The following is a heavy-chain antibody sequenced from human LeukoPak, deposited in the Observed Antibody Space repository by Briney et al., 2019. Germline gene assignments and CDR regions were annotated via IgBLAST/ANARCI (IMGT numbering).Heavy chain of an antibody. CDR1: GFTFDDYA. Sequence: GRSLRLSCEASGFTFDDYAMHWVRQAPGKGLEWVAVVWYDGSKTYSADSVKGRITISRDDSKNTLYLQMNSLRAEDTAVYYCARGVDYYDSSGTIDYWGQGTLVTVSS. CDR3: ARGVDYYDSSGTIDY. J-gene: IGHJ4*02. CDR2: VWYDGSKT. V-gene: IGHV3-33*08. D-gene: IGHD3-22*01.